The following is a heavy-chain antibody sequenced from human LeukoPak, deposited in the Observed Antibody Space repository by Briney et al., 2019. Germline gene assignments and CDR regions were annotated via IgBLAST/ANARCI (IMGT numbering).Heavy chain of an antibody. V-gene: IGHV3-30*04. J-gene: IGHJ4*02. CDR3: AKAGEMGWYYFDY. Sequence: GGSLRLSCAASGLTFSSNAMHWVRQAPGKGLEWVAVISYDATNKFYADSVKGRFTISRDNSKNTLYLQMNSLRVEDTAVYYCAKAGEMGWYYFDYWGQGTLVTVSS. D-gene: IGHD5-24*01. CDR1: GLTFSSNA. CDR2: ISYDATNK.